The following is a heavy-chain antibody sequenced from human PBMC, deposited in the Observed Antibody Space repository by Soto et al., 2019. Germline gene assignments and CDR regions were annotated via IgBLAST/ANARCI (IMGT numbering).Heavy chain of an antibody. J-gene: IGHJ5*02. Sequence: QLQLQESGPGLVRPSETLSLTCTVSGGSISSSSYYWGWSRQPPGKGLESIGSIYYSGSTYYNPSLKSRVTISVDTSKNQFSLKLSSVTAADTAVYYCASPKIAFYNWFDPWGQGTLVTVSS. V-gene: IGHV4-39*01. D-gene: IGHD3-3*02. CDR3: ASPKIAFYNWFDP. CDR2: IYYSGST. CDR1: GGSISSSSYY.